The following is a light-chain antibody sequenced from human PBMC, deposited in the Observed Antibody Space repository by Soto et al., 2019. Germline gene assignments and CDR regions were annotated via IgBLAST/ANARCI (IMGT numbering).Light chain of an antibody. J-gene: IGLJ1*01. CDR3: NSYTSASFYV. CDR2: EVT. CDR1: TSDIAGYNY. Sequence: QSALAQPASVSGSPGQSITISCTGTTSDIAGYNYVPWYQQHPGKAPKLLIYEVTSRASGVSHRFSGSKSGNTASLTISGLQAEDEAEYYCNSYTSASFYVFGTGTKVTVL. V-gene: IGLV2-14*01.